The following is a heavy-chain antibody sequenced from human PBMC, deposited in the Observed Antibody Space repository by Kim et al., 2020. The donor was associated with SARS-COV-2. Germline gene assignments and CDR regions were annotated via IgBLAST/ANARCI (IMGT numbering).Heavy chain of an antibody. Sequence: SETLSLTCTVSGGSMSGYYWTWIRQPPGKGLEYIGYIYYSDTTKYNPSLKSRVAISVDTSKNQFSLRLNSVTAADTAVYYCARGMFRSVVGSYLWGQGTLVTVSS. CDR1: GGSMSGYY. J-gene: IGHJ5*02. CDR2: IYYSDTT. D-gene: IGHD3-10*01. V-gene: IGHV4-59*01. CDR3: ARGMFRSVVGSYL.